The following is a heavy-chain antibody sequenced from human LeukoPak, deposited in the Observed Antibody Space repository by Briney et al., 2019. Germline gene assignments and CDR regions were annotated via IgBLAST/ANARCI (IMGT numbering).Heavy chain of an antibody. CDR3: SGDPSGPQDF. V-gene: IGHV3-74*01. CDR1: GFTFSNYW. Sequence: GESLRLSCAASGFTFSNYWIHWVRQAPGKGLVWVSRINTDGTYTTYADSVKGRFTISRDNAKNTLYLQMNSLRVEDTAVYYCSGDPSGPQDFWGQGTLATVPS. J-gene: IGHJ4*02. CDR2: INTDGTYT.